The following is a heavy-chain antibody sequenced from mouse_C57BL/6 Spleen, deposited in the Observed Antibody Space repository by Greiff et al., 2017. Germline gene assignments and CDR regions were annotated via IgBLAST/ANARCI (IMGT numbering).Heavy chain of an antibody. Sequence: EVNLVESGGGLVKPGASLTLSWTASGFTCSSYTMSWVRQTPEKRLEWVATISGGGGNTYYPDSVKGRFTISRDNAKNTLYLQMSSLRSEDTALYYCARPYEYAEPFHRWCHRTPPTVSS. CDR3: ARPYEYAEPFHR. J-gene: IGHJ2*01. V-gene: IGHV5-9*01. CDR1: GFTCSSYT. D-gene: IGHD2-4*01. CDR2: ISGGGGNT.